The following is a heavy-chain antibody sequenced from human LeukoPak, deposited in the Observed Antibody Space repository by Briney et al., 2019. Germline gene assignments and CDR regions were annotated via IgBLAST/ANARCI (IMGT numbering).Heavy chain of an antibody. CDR3: TRGMGDQGWY. V-gene: IGHV3-49*03. Sequence: GGSLRLSCTASGFTFGDYAMRSFRQAPGKGLGWVGFIRSKAYGGTTEYAASVKGRFTISRDDSKSIAYLQMNSLKSEDTAVYSFTRGMGDQGWYWGQGTLVTVS. CDR2: IRSKAYGGTT. D-gene: IGHD2-15*01. CDR1: GFTFGDYA. J-gene: IGHJ4*02.